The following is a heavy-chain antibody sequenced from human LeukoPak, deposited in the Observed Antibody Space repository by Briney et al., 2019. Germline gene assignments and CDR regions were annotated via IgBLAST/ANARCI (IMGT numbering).Heavy chain of an antibody. V-gene: IGHV4-61*01. CDR2: IYYSGST. CDR3: ARDGCGGGDCYFDY. J-gene: IGHJ4*02. CDR1: GYSISSGYY. D-gene: IGHD2-21*02. Sequence: SETLSLTCAVSGYSISSGYYWGWIRQPPGKGLEWIGYIYYSGSTNYNPSLKSRVTISVDTSKNQFSLKLSSVTAADTAVYYCARDGCGGGDCYFDYWGQGTLVTVSS.